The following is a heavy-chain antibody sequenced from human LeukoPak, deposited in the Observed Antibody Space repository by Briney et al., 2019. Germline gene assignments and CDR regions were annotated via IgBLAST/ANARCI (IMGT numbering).Heavy chain of an antibody. J-gene: IGHJ6*02. CDR3: AKDTIEYSSLEYGMDV. D-gene: IGHD6-6*01. V-gene: IGHV3-9*01. CDR1: GFTFDDYA. Sequence: GRSLRLSCAASGFTFDDYAMHWVRQAPGEGLEWVSGISWNSGSIGYADSVKGRFTISRDNAKNSLYLQMNSLRAEDTALYYCAKDTIEYSSLEYGMDVWGQGTTVTVSS. CDR2: ISWNSGSI.